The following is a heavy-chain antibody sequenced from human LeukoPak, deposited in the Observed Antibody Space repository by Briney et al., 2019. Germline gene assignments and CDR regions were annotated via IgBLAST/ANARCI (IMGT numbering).Heavy chain of an antibody. V-gene: IGHV3-33*01. Sequence: GGSLRLSCAASGFTFSSYGMHWVRQSPGKGLEGVAVIWYDGSNKYYADSVKGRFTISRDNSKNTLYLQMNSLRADDTAVYYCAIGDLWGQGTLVTVSS. CDR1: GFTFSSYG. CDR2: IWYDGSNK. J-gene: IGHJ5*02. CDR3: AIGDL.